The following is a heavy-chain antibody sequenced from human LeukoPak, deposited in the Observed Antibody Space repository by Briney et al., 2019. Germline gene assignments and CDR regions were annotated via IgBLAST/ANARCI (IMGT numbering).Heavy chain of an antibody. CDR3: ARNRGTLFDY. D-gene: IGHD3-16*01. Sequence: SETLSLTCTVSGGSISSYYWSWIRQPPGKGLEWIGYIHYSGSTNYNPSLKSRVTISVDTSKNQFSLKLSSVTAADTAVYYCARNRGTLFDYWGQGTLVTVSS. CDR1: GGSISSYY. V-gene: IGHV4-59*01. CDR2: IHYSGST. J-gene: IGHJ4*02.